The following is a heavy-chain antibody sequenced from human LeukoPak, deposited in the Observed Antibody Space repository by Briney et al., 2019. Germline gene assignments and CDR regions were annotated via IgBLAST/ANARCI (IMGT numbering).Heavy chain of an antibody. J-gene: IGHJ5*02. CDR3: ARALKRLQIINYYDSSGYFNWFDP. Sequence: GASVKVSCKASGYTFTSYGISWVRQAPGQGLERMGWISAYNGNTNYAQKLQGRVTMTTDTSTSTAYMELRSLRSDDTAVYYCARALKRLQIINYYDSSGYFNWFDPWGQGTLVTVSS. D-gene: IGHD3-22*01. CDR1: GYTFTSYG. CDR2: ISAYNGNT. V-gene: IGHV1-18*01.